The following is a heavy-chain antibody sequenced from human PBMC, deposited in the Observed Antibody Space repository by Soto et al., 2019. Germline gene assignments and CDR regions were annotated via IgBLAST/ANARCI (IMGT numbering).Heavy chain of an antibody. CDR1: GGTFSNYA. V-gene: IGHV1-69*06. J-gene: IGHJ5*01. D-gene: IGHD4-4*01. Sequence: QVQLVQSGAEVKKPGSSVKVSCKASGGTFSNYAISWVRQAPGQGLEWMGGIIPISNTANYAQKFQGRVTIIADKPTYTLYLQLSSLRSEDTAVYYCARGAPDSSNWRYGLQTFDSWGQGSLVTVSS. CDR3: ARGAPDSSNWRYGLQTFDS. CDR2: IIPISNTA.